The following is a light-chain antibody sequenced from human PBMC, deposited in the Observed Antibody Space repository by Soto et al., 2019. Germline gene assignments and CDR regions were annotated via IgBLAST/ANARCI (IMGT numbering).Light chain of an antibody. Sequence: QSVLTQPASASGSPGQSITISCTGTSSDVGYYNYVSWYRQHSCKAPRLMIYEVNNRPSGVSNRFSGSKSGNTASLTISGLQAGEEADYYCSACTSSSTPLYVFGTGTKVTVL. V-gene: IGLV2-14*01. CDR2: EVN. CDR1: SSDVGYYNY. J-gene: IGLJ1*01. CDR3: SACTSSSTPLYV.